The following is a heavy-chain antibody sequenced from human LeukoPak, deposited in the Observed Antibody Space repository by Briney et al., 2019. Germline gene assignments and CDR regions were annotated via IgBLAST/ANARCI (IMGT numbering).Heavy chain of an antibody. CDR1: GSSISSYY. J-gene: IGHJ4*02. D-gene: IGHD6-6*01. CDR2: IYTSGST. Sequence: SETLSLTCTVSGSSISSYYWSWIRQPPGKGLEWIGYIYTSGSTNYNPSLKSRVTISVDTSKNQFSLKLRSVTAADTAVYYCAGAREFSSSSGRAYYFDFWGQGTLVTVSS. CDR3: AGAREFSSSSGRAYYFDF. V-gene: IGHV4-59*01.